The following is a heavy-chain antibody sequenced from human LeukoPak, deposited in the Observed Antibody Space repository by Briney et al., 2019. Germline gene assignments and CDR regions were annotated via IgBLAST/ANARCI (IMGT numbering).Heavy chain of an antibody. J-gene: IGHJ4*02. Sequence: VGSLRLSCVASGFTFKNCAMSWVRQAPGKGLEWVSGINYSGGHKYYADSVKGRFTISRDSSKNTLSLQMNSLTTGDTAVYYCAKDDSMTLDHFDYWGQGAPVTVSS. V-gene: IGHV3-23*01. CDR3: AKDDSMTLDHFDY. D-gene: IGHD4-11*01. CDR2: INYSGGHK. CDR1: GFTFKNCA.